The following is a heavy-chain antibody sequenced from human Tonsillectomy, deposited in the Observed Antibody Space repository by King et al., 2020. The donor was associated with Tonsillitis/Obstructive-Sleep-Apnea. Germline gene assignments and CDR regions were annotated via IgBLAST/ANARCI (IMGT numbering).Heavy chain of an antibody. J-gene: IGHJ4*02. CDR1: GFNFRAYW. D-gene: IGHD3/OR15-3a*01. Sequence: VQLVESGGGLVQPGGSLRLSCAGSGFNFRAYWMSWVRQTPGKGLEWVASIKQDGSERYYVDSGKGRFTISKDNGINSLYLQMNSLRSEDTALYYCARDVPWTDWGQGTLVTVSS. CDR3: ARDVPWTD. V-gene: IGHV3-7*04. CDR2: IKQDGSER.